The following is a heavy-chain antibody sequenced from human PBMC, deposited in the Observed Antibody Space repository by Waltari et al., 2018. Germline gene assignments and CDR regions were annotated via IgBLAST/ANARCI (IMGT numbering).Heavy chain of an antibody. CDR2: IYYSGST. CDR3: ARGATDVTTVDY. Sequence: QLQLQESGPGLVKPSETLSLTCTVSGGSGSSSGCYWGWTRQPPGTGLEWNGSIYYSGSTYYNPSLKSRVTISVDTSKNQFSLKLSSVTAADTAVYYCARGATDVTTVDYWGQGTLVTVSS. D-gene: IGHD4-4*01. V-gene: IGHV4-39*07. CDR1: GGSGSSSGCY. J-gene: IGHJ4*02.